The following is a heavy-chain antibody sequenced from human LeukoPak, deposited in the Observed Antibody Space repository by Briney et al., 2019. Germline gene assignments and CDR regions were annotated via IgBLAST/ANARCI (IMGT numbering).Heavy chain of an antibody. J-gene: IGHJ4*02. Sequence: GGSLRLSCAASGFTFSSYSMNWVRQAPGKGLEWVSYISSSSSTLYYADSVKGRFAISRDNAKNSLYLQMNSLRDEGTAVYYCARVRGSSSYYFDYWGQGTLVTVSS. V-gene: IGHV3-48*02. D-gene: IGHD6-6*01. CDR2: ISSSSSTL. CDR3: ARVRGSSSYYFDY. CDR1: GFTFSSYS.